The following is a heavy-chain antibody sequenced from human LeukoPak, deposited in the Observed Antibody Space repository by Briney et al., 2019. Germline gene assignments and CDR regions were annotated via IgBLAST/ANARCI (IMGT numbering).Heavy chain of an antibody. CDR3: ARVYSGSYSGAFDI. CDR2: IDWNGGST. V-gene: IGHV3-20*04. CDR1: GFTFDDYG. J-gene: IGHJ3*02. D-gene: IGHD1-26*01. Sequence: PGGSLRLSCAASGFTFDDYGMSWVRQAPGKGLEWVSDIDWNGGSTGYADSVKGRFTISRDNAKNSLYLQMNSLRAEDTALYYCARVYSGSYSGAFDIWGQGTMVTVSS.